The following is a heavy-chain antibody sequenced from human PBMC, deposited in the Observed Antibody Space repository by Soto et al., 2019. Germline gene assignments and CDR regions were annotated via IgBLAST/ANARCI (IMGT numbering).Heavy chain of an antibody. CDR3: ASGIELYFDWLSSTNDY. V-gene: IGHV1-8*01. Sequence: GASVKVSCKASGYTFTSYDINWVRQATGQGLEWMGWMNPNSGNTGYAQKFQGRVTMTRNTSINTAYMELSRLRSEDTAVYYCASGIELYFDWLSSTNDYWGQGTLVTVSS. CDR1: GYTFTSYD. D-gene: IGHD3-9*01. CDR2: MNPNSGNT. J-gene: IGHJ4*02.